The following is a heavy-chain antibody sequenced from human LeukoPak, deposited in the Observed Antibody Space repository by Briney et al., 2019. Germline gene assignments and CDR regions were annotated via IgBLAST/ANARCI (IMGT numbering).Heavy chain of an antibody. Sequence: GASVKVSCKASGYIFTSYYIHWVRQAACQGLEWMGIINPSGGTTNYAQKFQGRVTMTRDTSTSTVYMELSSLGSDDTAVYYCARFAVHRRIAVAGQFGLDYWGQGTLVTVSS. CDR3: ARFAVHRRIAVAGQFGLDY. CDR1: GYIFTSYY. J-gene: IGHJ4*02. V-gene: IGHV1-46*01. CDR2: INPSGGTT. D-gene: IGHD6-19*01.